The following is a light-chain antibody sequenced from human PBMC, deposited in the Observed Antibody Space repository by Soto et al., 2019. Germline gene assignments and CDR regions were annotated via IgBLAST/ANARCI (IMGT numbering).Light chain of an antibody. CDR2: EVT. CDR3: SSYSGTNSNVI. V-gene: IGLV2-8*01. J-gene: IGLJ2*01. Sequence: QSVLTQPPSASGSPGQSVTISCAGTYSDIGDYNYVSWNQQHPDKVPKLIIYEVTKRPSGVPDRFSGSKSGYTASLTVSDLQPADEAVYYCSSYSGTNSNVIFGGGTKLTVL. CDR1: YSDIGDYNY.